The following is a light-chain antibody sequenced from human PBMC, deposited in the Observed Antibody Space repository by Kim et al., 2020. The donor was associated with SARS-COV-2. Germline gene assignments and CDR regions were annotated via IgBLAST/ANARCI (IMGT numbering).Light chain of an antibody. CDR2: GRN. Sequence: SSELTQDPVVSVALGQTVSITCQGDSLRSYYATWYQQKPRQAPVLVIYGRNNRPSGIPDRFSGSASGNTASLTISGTQAGDEADYYCKSRDSDGRVVFGGGTKLTVL. J-gene: IGLJ3*02. CDR1: SLRSYY. V-gene: IGLV3-19*01. CDR3: KSRDSDGRVV.